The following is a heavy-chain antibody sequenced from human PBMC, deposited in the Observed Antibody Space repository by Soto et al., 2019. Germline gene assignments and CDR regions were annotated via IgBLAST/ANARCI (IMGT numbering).Heavy chain of an antibody. CDR3: ARGTGYSGRNFDC. CDR2: MNPNSGNT. D-gene: IGHD5-12*01. CDR1: GYTFTSYD. J-gene: IGHJ4*02. V-gene: IGHV1-8*01. Sequence: GASVKVSCKASGYTFTSYDVNWVRQATGQGLEWVGWMNPNSGNTGYAQKFQGRVTMARNTSISTAYMELSSLRSEDTAVYYCARGTGYSGRNFDCWGQGTLVTVSS.